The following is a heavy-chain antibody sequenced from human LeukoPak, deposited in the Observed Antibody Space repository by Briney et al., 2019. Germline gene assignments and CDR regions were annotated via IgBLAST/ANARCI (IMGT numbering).Heavy chain of an antibody. CDR3: ARGLLSGIAAAGKDC. D-gene: IGHD6-13*01. CDR2: INHSGST. CDR1: GGSFSGYY. Sequence: SETLSLTCAVYGGSFSGYYWSWIRQPPGKGLEWIGEINHSGSTNYNPSLKSRVTISVDASKNQFSLKLSSVTAADTAVYYCARGLLSGIAAAGKDCWGQGTLVTVSS. J-gene: IGHJ4*02. V-gene: IGHV4-34*01.